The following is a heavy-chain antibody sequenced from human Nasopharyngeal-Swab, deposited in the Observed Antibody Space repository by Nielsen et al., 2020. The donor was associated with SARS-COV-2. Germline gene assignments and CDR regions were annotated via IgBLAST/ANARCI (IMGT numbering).Heavy chain of an antibody. D-gene: IGHD6-19*01. CDR2: IRSSTSYI. V-gene: IGHV3-21*01. Sequence: GGSLRLSCAASGSIFSTYTMNWVRQAPGKGLEWLSSIRSSTSYIYYADSVKGRFTISRDNAKNSLYLQMNSLRTEDTAVYYCATSGYSSGWIFWGQGTLVTVSS. J-gene: IGHJ4*02. CDR1: GSIFSTYT. CDR3: ATSGYSSGWIF.